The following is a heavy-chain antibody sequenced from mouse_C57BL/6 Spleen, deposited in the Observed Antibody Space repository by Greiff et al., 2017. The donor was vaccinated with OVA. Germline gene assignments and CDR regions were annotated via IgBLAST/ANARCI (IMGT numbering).Heavy chain of an antibody. Sequence: QVQLQQPVAELVKPGASVKLSCKASGYTFTSYWMHWVKQRPGQGLEWIGMIHPNSGSTNYNEKFKSKATLTVDKSSSTAYMQLSSLTSEDSAVYYCAREGAGYFGSSSAYWGQGTLVTVSA. V-gene: IGHV1-64*01. CDR2: IHPNSGST. CDR1: GYTFTSYW. D-gene: IGHD1-1*01. J-gene: IGHJ3*01. CDR3: AREGAGYFGSSSAY.